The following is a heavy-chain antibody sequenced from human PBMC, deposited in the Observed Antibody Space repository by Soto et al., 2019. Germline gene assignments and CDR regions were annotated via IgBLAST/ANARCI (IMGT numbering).Heavy chain of an antibody. CDR2: ITYDGSNK. CDR1: GFTFSNDA. V-gene: IGHV3-30-3*01. J-gene: IGHJ6*02. CDR3: ARGTTTSAFSVMDV. D-gene: IGHD1-1*01. Sequence: QVQLVESGGGVVQPGRSLRLSCAASGFTFSNDAMDWVRQAPCKGLEWVAVITYDGSNKYIAESVKGRFTISRDNSKNTLFLQMNILRAEDTAVYYCARGTTTSAFSVMDVWGPGTTVTVSS.